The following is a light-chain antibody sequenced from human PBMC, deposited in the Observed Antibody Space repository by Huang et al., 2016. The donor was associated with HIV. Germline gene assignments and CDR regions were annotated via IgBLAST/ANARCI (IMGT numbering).Light chain of an antibody. CDR1: QDISNY. V-gene: IGKV1-33*01. J-gene: IGKJ1*01. Sequence: DIQMTQSPSSLSASVGDRVTITCQASQDISNYLNWYQQKPGKAPKLLIYDASNLETGGSSRFSGSGSGTDFTFTISSLQPEDIATYYCQHYDNLRTFGQGTKVEIK. CDR3: QHYDNLRT. CDR2: DAS.